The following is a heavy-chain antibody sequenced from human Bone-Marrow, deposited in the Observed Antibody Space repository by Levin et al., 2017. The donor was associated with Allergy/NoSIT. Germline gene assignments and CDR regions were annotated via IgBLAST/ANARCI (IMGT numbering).Heavy chain of an antibody. J-gene: IGHJ4*02. Sequence: SETLSLTCTVSGASVSSDGHFWTWIRQFPGTGLEWIGYVYYSGSTNYNPSLKSRVTISVDTSKNQFSLKVTSVTAADTAVYYCARTLGYCSGDSCYFYFDYWGRGTLVTVSS. D-gene: IGHD2-15*01. V-gene: IGHV4-61*08. CDR3: ARTLGYCSGDSCYFYFDY. CDR2: VYYSGST. CDR1: GASVSSDGHF.